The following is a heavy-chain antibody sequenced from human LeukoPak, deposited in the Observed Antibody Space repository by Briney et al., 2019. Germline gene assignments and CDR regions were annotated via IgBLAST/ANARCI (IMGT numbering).Heavy chain of an antibody. CDR3: ARVYCTSTSCYEVY. CDR1: GGSISGYY. J-gene: IGHJ4*02. CDR2: IYYSGST. D-gene: IGHD2-2*01. Sequence: SETLSLTCTVSGGSISGYYWTWIRQPPGKGLEWIGYIYYSGSTNYNPSLKSRVTISVNTSKNQFSLKVSSVTAADTAVYYCARVYCTSTSCYEVYWGQGTLVTVSS. V-gene: IGHV4-59*01.